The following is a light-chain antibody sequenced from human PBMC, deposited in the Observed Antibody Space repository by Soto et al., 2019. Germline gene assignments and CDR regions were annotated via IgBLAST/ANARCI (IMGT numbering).Light chain of an antibody. CDR1: SSDVGGYDL. J-gene: IGLJ1*01. CDR3: SSYISSSTPSYV. CDR2: EVT. V-gene: IGLV2-14*02. Sequence: QSVLAQPASLSGSPGQSITISCTGTSSDVGGYDLVSWYQHHPLKAPKLIIFEVTNRPSGVSNRFSGSKSGNTASLTISGLQPDDEAAYYCSSYISSSTPSYVFGTGTKVTVL.